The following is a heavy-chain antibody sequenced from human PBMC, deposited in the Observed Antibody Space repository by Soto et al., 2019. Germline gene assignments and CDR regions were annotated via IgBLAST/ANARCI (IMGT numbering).Heavy chain of an antibody. CDR3: ASRFTIVRGVLTGWFDP. Sequence: SETLSLTCAVSGGSFSGYYWSWIRQPPGKGLEWIGEINHSGSTNYNPSLKSRVTISVDTSKNQFSLKLSYVTAADTAVYYCASRFTIVRGVLTGWFDPWGQGTLVTVSS. J-gene: IGHJ5*02. D-gene: IGHD3-10*01. CDR2: INHSGST. CDR1: GGSFSGYY. V-gene: IGHV4-34*01.